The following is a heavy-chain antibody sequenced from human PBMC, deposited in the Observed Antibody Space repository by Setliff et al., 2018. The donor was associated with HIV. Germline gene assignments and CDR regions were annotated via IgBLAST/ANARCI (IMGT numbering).Heavy chain of an antibody. V-gene: IGHV4-38-2*01. CDR1: GYPITSDHS. CDR2: IYHNGIT. Sequence: SETLSLTCAVSGYPITSDHSWGWIRQPPGKGLEWIGSIYHNGITYYNPSLKSRVTISVDTSQNQFSLKLSSVTAADTAIYYCARRIYGNNPYFDYWSQGTLVTVSS. CDR3: ARRIYGNNPYFDY. J-gene: IGHJ4*02. D-gene: IGHD4-17*01.